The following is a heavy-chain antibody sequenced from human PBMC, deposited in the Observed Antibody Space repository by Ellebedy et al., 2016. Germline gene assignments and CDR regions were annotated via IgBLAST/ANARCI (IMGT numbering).Heavy chain of an antibody. J-gene: IGHJ6*02. CDR1: GYTLTELS. CDR2: FDPEDGET. D-gene: IGHD4-17*01. Sequence: ASVKVSCKVSGYTLTELSMHWVRQAPGKGLEWMGGFDPEDGETIYAQKLQGRVTMTTDTSTSTAYMELRSLRSDDTAVYYCARDSPTVRGMDVWGQGTTVTVSS. CDR3: ARDSPTVRGMDV. V-gene: IGHV1-24*01.